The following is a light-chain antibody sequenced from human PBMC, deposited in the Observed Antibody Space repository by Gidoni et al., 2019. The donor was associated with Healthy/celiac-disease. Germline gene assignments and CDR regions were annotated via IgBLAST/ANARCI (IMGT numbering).Light chain of an antibody. V-gene: IGKV4-1*01. CDR3: QLYYSTPPT. CDR2: WAA. Sequence: DIVMTQSPDSLAVSLGERATINCKSSQSVLYSSNNKNYLAWYQQKPGQPPKLLIYWAATRESGVPDRFSGSGSGTDFTLTNSSLQAEDVAVYYCQLYYSTPPTFGQGTKVEIK. J-gene: IGKJ1*01. CDR1: QSVLYSSNNKNY.